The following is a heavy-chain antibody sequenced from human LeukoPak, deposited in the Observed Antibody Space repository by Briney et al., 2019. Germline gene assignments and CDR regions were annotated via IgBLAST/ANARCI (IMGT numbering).Heavy chain of an antibody. CDR3: ARELGVAQGRGMDV. CDR2: ISYDGSNK. CDR1: GFTFSSYA. J-gene: IGHJ6*02. D-gene: IGHD3-3*01. V-gene: IGHV3-30-3*01. Sequence: GRSLRLSCAASGFTFSSYAMHWVRQAPGKGLEWVAVISYDGSNKYYADSVKSRFTISRDNSKNTLYLQMNSLRAEDTAVYYCARELGVAQGRGMDVWGQGTTVTVSS.